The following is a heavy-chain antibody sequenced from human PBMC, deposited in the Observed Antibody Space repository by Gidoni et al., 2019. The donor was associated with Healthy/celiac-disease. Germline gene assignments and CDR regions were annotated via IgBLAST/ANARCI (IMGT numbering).Heavy chain of an antibody. D-gene: IGHD3-3*01. CDR1: GGSISSGGYY. V-gene: IGHV4-31*03. J-gene: IGHJ6*02. CDR2: SYYSGST. Sequence: QVQLQESGPGLVKPSQTLSLTCTVSGGSISSGGYYWSWIRQHPGKGLEWIGYSYYSGSTYYNPSLKSRVTISVDTSKNQFSLKLSSVTAADTAVYYCARENFWSGYDGYYYYGMDVWGQGTTVTVSS. CDR3: ARENFWSGYDGYYYYGMDV.